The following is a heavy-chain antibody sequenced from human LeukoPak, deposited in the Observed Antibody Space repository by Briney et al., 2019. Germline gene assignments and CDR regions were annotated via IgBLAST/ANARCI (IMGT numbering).Heavy chain of an antibody. CDR3: AKTVLLWFGEFDY. CDR2: ISGSGGST. CDR1: GFTFSSYA. J-gene: IGHJ4*02. D-gene: IGHD3-10*01. Sequence: PGGSLRLSCAASGFTFSSYAMSWVRQAPGKGLEWVSDISGSGGSTYYADSVKGRFTISRDNSKNTLYLQMNSLRAEDTAVYYCAKTVLLWFGEFDYWGQGTLVTVSS. V-gene: IGHV3-23*01.